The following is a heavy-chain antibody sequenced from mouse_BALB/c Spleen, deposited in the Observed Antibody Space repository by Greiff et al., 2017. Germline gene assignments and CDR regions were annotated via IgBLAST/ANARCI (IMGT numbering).Heavy chain of an antibody. V-gene: IGHV5-12-2*01. CDR1: GFTFSSYT. J-gene: IGHJ4*01. Sequence: DVQLVESGGGLVQPGGSLKLSCAASGFTFSSYTMSWVRQTPEKRLEWVAYISNGGGSTYYPDTVKGRFTISRDNAKNTLYLQMSSLKSEDTAMYYCARHRGLLDAMDYWGQGTSVTVSS. D-gene: IGHD2-3*01. CDR3: ARHRGLLDAMDY. CDR2: ISNGGGST.